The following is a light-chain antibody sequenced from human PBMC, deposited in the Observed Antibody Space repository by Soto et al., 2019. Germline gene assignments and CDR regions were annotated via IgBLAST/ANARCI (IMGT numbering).Light chain of an antibody. Sequence: SVQTRPASVSGSPGQSIAISCTGTSSDVGAYDFVSWYQQHPDKAPKLLIYEVSDRPSGVSDRFSGSKSVNTATLTISGLQAEDEADYYCSSHTTSNTRVFGTGTKVTVL. J-gene: IGLJ1*01. CDR1: SSDVGAYDF. CDR3: SSHTTSNTRV. CDR2: EVS. V-gene: IGLV2-14*03.